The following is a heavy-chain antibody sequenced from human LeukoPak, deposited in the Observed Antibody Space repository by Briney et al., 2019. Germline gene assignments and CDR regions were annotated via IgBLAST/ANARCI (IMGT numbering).Heavy chain of an antibody. D-gene: IGHD5-18*01. J-gene: IGHJ3*02. Sequence: GGSLRLSCAASGFTFSRYWMSWVRQAPGPGLEWVANIKQDGSEKYYVDSVKGRFTISRDNSKNTLYLQMINLRAEDTAVYYCARVLVDTAMADAFDIWGQGTLVTVSS. CDR1: GFTFSRYW. V-gene: IGHV3-7*01. CDR3: ARVLVDTAMADAFDI. CDR2: IKQDGSEK.